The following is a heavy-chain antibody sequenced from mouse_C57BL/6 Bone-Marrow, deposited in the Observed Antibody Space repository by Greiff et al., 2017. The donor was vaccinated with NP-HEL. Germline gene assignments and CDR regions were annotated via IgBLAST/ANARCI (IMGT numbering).Heavy chain of an antibody. CDR2: ISSGSSTI. Sequence: EVQLVESGGGLVKPGGSLKLSCAASGFTFSDYGMHWVRQAPEKGLEWVAYISSGSSTIYYAATVKGRFTISRANAKKTLFLQMTSLRSEDTAMYYSGRGMGSSSYFDYWGQGTTLTVSS. J-gene: IGHJ2*01. D-gene: IGHD1-1*01. CDR1: GFTFSDYG. CDR3: GRGMGSSSYFDY. V-gene: IGHV5-17*01.